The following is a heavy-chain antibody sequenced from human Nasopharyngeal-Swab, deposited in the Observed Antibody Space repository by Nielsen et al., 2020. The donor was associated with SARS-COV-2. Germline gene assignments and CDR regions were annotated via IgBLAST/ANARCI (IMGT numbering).Heavy chain of an antibody. CDR3: ARALYGGNTHDAFDI. J-gene: IGHJ3*02. CDR2: INPNSGGT. CDR1: GYTFTGYY. Sequence: ASVKVSCKASGYTFTGYYMHWVRQAPGQGLEWMGRINPNSGGTNYAQKFQGRVTMTRDTSISTAYMELSRLRSGDTAVYYCARALYGGNTHDAFDIWGQGTMVTVSS. D-gene: IGHD4-23*01. V-gene: IGHV1-2*06.